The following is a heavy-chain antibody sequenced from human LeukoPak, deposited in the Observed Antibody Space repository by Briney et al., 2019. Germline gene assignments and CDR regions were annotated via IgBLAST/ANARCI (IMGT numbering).Heavy chain of an antibody. D-gene: IGHD6-13*01. V-gene: IGHV3-23*01. J-gene: IGHJ4*02. Sequence: PGGSLRLSCAASGFTFSSYAMSWVRQAPGKGLEWVSAISGSGGSTYYADSVKGRFTISRDNSKNTLYLQTNSLRAEDTAVYYCAKDTGFTRPTSYSSSSYFDYWGQGTLVTVSS. CDR2: ISGSGGST. CDR1: GFTFSSYA. CDR3: AKDTGFTRPTSYSSSSYFDY.